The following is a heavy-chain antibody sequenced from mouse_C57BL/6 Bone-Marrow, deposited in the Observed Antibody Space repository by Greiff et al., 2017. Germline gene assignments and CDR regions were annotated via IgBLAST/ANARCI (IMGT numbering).Heavy chain of an antibody. J-gene: IGHJ4*01. CDR3: ARRYYDSSKYYYAMDY. D-gene: IGHD1-1*01. V-gene: IGHV1-64*01. Sequence: QVQLQQPGAELVKPGASVKLSCKASGYTFTSYWMHWVKQRPGQGLEWIGMIHPNSGSTNYNEKFKSKATLTVDKSSSTAYMQLSSLTSEDSAVYYCARRYYDSSKYYYAMDYWGQGTSVTVSS. CDR1: GYTFTSYW. CDR2: IHPNSGST.